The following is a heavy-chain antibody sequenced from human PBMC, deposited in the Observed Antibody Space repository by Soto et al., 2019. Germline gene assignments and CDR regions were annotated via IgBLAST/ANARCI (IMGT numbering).Heavy chain of an antibody. CDR2: IDPSDSYT. CDR3: ARQLGRYYDSSGYPFGY. D-gene: IGHD3-22*01. Sequence: PGESLKISCKGSGYSFTSYWISWVRQMPGKGLEWMGRIDPSDSYTNYSPSFQGHVTISADKSISTAYLQWSSLKASDTAMYYCARQLGRYYDSSGYPFGYWGQGTQVTVS. CDR1: GYSFTSYW. V-gene: IGHV5-10-1*01. J-gene: IGHJ4*02.